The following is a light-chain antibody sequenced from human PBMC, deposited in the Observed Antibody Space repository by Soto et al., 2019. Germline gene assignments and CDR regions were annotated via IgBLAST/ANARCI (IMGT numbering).Light chain of an antibody. CDR3: QSFDDSLSGYV. V-gene: IGLV1-40*01. J-gene: IGLJ1*01. CDR1: SSNIGAEYA. CDR2: GNH. Sequence: QSFLTQPPSVSGAPGQRVTISCTGASSNIGAEYAVHWYQQFPGTAPKVLIYGNHIRPSGVPDRFSASTSGTAASLAISGLQAEDEADYYCQSFDDSLSGYVFGTGTKLTVL.